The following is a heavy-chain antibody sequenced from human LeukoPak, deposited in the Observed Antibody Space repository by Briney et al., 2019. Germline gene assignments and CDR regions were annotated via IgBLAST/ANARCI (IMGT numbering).Heavy chain of an antibody. CDR1: GFTFSSYG. CDR2: ISYDGSNK. CDR3: ARVTWLSAAGTEGNFDY. D-gene: IGHD6-13*01. Sequence: PGRSLRLSCAASGFTFSSYGMHWVRQAPGKGLEWVAVISYDGSNKYYADSVKGRFTISRDNSKNTLYLQMDSLRAEDTAVYYCARVTWLSAAGTEGNFDYWGQGTLVTVSS. V-gene: IGHV3-30*03. J-gene: IGHJ4*02.